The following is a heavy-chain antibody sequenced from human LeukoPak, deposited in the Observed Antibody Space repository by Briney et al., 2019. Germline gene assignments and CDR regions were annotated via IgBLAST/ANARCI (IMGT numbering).Heavy chain of an antibody. Sequence: GASVKVSCKASGYSFTSYYMHWVRQAPGQGLEWMGWINPNSGGTNYAQKFQGWVTMTRDTSISTAYMELSRLRSDDTAVYYCARDGLGSSCLDYWGQGTLVTVSS. V-gene: IGHV1-2*04. CDR3: ARDGLGSSCLDY. J-gene: IGHJ4*02. CDR1: GYSFTSYY. D-gene: IGHD6-13*01. CDR2: INPNSGGT.